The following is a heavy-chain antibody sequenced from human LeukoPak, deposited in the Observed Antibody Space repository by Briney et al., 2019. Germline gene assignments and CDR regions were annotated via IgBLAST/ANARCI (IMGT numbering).Heavy chain of an antibody. D-gene: IGHD3-3*01. CDR3: ARGRFLEWLFKLDY. CDR1: GGTFSSYA. Sequence: GASVKVSCKASGGTFSSYAISWVRQAPGQGLEWMGGIIPIFGTANYAQKFQGRVTITTDESTSTAYMELSSLRSEDTAVYYCARGRFLEWLFKLDYWGQGTLVTVSS. J-gene: IGHJ4*02. V-gene: IGHV1-69*05. CDR2: IIPIFGTA.